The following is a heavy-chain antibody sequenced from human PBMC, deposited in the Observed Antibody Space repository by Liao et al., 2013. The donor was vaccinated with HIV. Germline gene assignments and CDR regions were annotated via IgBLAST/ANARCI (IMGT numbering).Heavy chain of an antibody. J-gene: IGHJ4*02. CDR3: ARAAARRPWAFDY. D-gene: IGHD2-15*01. Sequence: QVQLQQWGAGLLKPSETLSLTCAVYGGSFSGYYWNWIRQPPGKGLEWIGEINHSGSTNYNPSLKSRVTISVDTSKNQFSLKLSSVTAADTAVYYCARAAARRPWAFDYWGQGTLVTVSS. CDR1: GGSFSGYY. CDR2: INHSGST. V-gene: IGHV4-34*01.